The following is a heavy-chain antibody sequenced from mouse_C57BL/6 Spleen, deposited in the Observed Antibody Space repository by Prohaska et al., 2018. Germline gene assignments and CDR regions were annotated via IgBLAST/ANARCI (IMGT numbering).Heavy chain of an antibody. CDR2: IYPRDGSN. CDR3: ARLKAVFDY. J-gene: IGHJ2*01. V-gene: IGHV1-78*01. Sequence: QVQLQQSDAEWVKPGASVKISCKVSGYTFSDHTIHWMNQRPEQGLEWIGYIYPRDGSNKYNEKIKGKTTLTADKSSSTAYMKLNCLTSEDSAVYFCARLKAVFDYWGPGTTLTVSS. CDR1: GYTFSDHT.